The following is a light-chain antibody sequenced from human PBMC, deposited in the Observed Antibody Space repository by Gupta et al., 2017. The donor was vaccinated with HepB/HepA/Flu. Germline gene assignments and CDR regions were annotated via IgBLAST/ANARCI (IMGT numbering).Light chain of an antibody. V-gene: IGLV2-14*03. CDR3: NSYTSSSTLYV. CDR2: DVS. CDR1: SSDVGGYNY. J-gene: IGLJ1*01. Sequence: QSALTQPASVSGSPGQSTTISCTGTSSDVGGYNYVSWYQQHPGKAPKLMIYDVSNRPSGVSDRFSGSKSGNTASLTISGLQAEDEADYFCNSYTSSSTLYVFRTGTKVTVL.